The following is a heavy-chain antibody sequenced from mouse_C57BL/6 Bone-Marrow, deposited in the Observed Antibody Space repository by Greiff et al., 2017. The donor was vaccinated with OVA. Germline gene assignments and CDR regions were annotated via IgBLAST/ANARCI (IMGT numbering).Heavy chain of an antibody. V-gene: IGHV3-1*01. CDR3: ASLLRGGSYAMDY. J-gene: IGHJ4*01. D-gene: IGHD1-1*01. Sequence: EVQLVESGPGMVKPSQSLSLTCTVTGYSITSGYDWHWIRHFPGNKLEWMGYISYSGSTNYNPSLKSRISITHDTSKNHFFLKLNSVTTEDTATYYCASLLRGGSYAMDYWGQGTSVTVSS. CDR2: ISYSGST. CDR1: GYSITSGYD.